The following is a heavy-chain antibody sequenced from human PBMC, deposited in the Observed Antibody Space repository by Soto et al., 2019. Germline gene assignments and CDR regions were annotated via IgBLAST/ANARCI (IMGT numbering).Heavy chain of an antibody. D-gene: IGHD4-17*01. V-gene: IGHV1-24*01. CDR1: GYTLTELS. CDR3: ATCRGTVTTIYYYGMDV. Sequence: ASVKVSCKVSGYTLTELSMHWVRQAPGKGLEWMGGFDPEDGETIYAQKFQGRVTMTEDTSTDTAYMELSSLRSEDTAVYCCATCRGTVTTIYYYGMDVWGQGTTVTVS. J-gene: IGHJ6*02. CDR2: FDPEDGET.